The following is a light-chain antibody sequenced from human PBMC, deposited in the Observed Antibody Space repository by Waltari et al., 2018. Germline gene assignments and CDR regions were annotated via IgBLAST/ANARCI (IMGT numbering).Light chain of an antibody. CDR1: QSVSSK. J-gene: IGKJ2*01. Sequence: EIVMTQSPATLSVSPGERATLSCRASQSVSSKLAWYQQKPGQAPRLLIYGASTRATGIPARFSGSGSRTEFTLTISSLQSEDFAVYYCQQYNNWPPVYTFGQGTKLEIK. V-gene: IGKV3-15*01. CDR2: GAS. CDR3: QQYNNWPPVYT.